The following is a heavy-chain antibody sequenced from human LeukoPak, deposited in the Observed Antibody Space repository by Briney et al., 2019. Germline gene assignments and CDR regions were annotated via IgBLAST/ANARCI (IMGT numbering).Heavy chain of an antibody. CDR2: TYYRSQWYY. CDR1: GDSVSIKSAA. Sequence: SQTLSLTCAISGDSVSIKSAAWHWIRQSPSRGLEWLGWTYYRSQWYYDYAVSVKRRIVINPDTSKNQFSLQLNSVTPEDTAVYYCARGASRYSDYWGQGTLVTVSS. D-gene: IGHD6-6*01. J-gene: IGHJ4*02. V-gene: IGHV6-1*01. CDR3: ARGASRYSDY.